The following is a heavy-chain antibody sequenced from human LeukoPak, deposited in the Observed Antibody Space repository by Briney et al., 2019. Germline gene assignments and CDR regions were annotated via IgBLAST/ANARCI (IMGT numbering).Heavy chain of an antibody. V-gene: IGHV3-74*01. CDR1: GFTFNAYW. Sequence: GGSLRLSCAASGFTFNAYWMHWIRQAPGKGLVWVASINKDATTIGYADSVKGRFTISRDNAENTLSLEMKGLRAEDTAMYYCARAASAYNSDYYFDHWGQGALVTVSS. J-gene: IGHJ4*02. D-gene: IGHD1-1*01. CDR3: ARAASAYNSDYYFDH. CDR2: INKDATTI.